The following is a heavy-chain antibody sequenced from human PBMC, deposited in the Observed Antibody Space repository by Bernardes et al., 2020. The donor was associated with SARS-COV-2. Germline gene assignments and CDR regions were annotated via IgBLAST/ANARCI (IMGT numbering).Heavy chain of an antibody. CDR1: EGPFRDSA. CDR3: ARGIRNRHYYYGVDV. CDR2: IIPRFDKT. Sequence: SVKVSCKASEGPFRDSAISWVRQAPGQGLEWLGGIIPRFDKTNYAQKFQGRVTITTDESTSAVYLVLTSLTSDDTAMYYCARGIRNRHYYYGVDVWGQGTTVIVSS. V-gene: IGHV1-69*05. D-gene: IGHD1-20*01. J-gene: IGHJ6*02.